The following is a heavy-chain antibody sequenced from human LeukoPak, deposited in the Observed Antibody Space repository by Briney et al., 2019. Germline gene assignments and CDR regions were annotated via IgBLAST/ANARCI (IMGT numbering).Heavy chain of an antibody. D-gene: IGHD2-21*01. CDR2: IRTNIENTM. J-gene: IGHJ3*02. CDR3: VRDHIYAFDI. V-gene: IGHV3-48*02. CDR1: GFTFSDYP. Sequence: GGSLRLSCAASGFTFSDYPTNWVRQAPGKGLEWISNIRTNIENTMFYADSVRGRFTISRDDAKNSLSLQMNSLRDEDTAVYYCVRDHIYAFDIWGRGTTVTVSS.